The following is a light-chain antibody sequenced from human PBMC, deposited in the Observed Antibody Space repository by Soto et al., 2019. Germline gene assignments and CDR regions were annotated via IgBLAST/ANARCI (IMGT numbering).Light chain of an antibody. Sequence: QSVLTQPPSASGTPGQRVTISCSGGSSNVGSNSVNWYQQLSGTAPKLLIYANSHRPSGVPDRFSGSKSGTSASLAISGLQSEDEADYFCAAWDDNLNGWVFGGGTKVTVL. CDR1: SSNVGSNS. CDR3: AAWDDNLNGWV. V-gene: IGLV1-44*01. J-gene: IGLJ3*02. CDR2: ANS.